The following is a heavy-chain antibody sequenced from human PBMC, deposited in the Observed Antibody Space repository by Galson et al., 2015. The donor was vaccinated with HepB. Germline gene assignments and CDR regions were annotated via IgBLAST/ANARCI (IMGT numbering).Heavy chain of an antibody. CDR1: GFTFSSYA. CDR2: ISYDGSNK. J-gene: IGHJ4*02. V-gene: IGHV3-30-3*01. D-gene: IGHD3-10*01. CDR3: AKDQFTLWSGGGVGY. Sequence: SLRLSCAASGFTFSSYAMHWVRQAPGKGLEWVAVISYDGSNKYYADSVKGRFTISRDNSKNTLYLQMNSLRAEDTAVYYCAKDQFTLWSGGGVGYWGQGTLVTVSS.